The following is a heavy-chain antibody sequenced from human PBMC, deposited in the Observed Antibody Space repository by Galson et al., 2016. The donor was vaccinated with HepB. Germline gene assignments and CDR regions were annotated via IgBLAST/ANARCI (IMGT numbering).Heavy chain of an antibody. D-gene: IGHD1-26*01. Sequence: SLRLSCAASGFSVSSNYLSWVRQAPGKGLEWVSVIFSAGTTYYPDSVKGRFTISRDNSKNTLYLQMNSLRAEDTAVYYCARDSGSVSFDYWGQGTLVTVSS. CDR3: ARDSGSVSFDY. CDR1: GFSVSSNY. J-gene: IGHJ4*02. V-gene: IGHV3-53*01. CDR2: IFSAGTT.